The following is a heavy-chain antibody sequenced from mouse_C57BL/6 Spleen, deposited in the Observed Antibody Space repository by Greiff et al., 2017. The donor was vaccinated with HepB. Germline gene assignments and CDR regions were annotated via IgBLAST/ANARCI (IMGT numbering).Heavy chain of an antibody. J-gene: IGHJ2*01. CDR3: ARFTTVVANFDY. D-gene: IGHD1-1*01. CDR1: GYSITSGYY. Sequence: EVKLMESGPGLVKPSQSLSLTCSVTGYSITSGYYWNWIRQFPGNKLEWMGYISYDGSNNYNPSLKNRISITRDTSKNQFFLKLNSVTTEDTATYYCARFTTVVANFDYWGQGTTLTVSS. V-gene: IGHV3-6*01. CDR2: ISYDGSN.